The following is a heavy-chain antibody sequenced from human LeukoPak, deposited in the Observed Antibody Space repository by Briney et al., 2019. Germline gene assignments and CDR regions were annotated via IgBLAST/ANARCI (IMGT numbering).Heavy chain of an antibody. D-gene: IGHD3-22*01. V-gene: IGHV3-21*01. CDR1: GFTFSSYS. J-gene: IGHJ4*02. CDR2: ISSSSSYI. Sequence: GGSLRLSCAASGFTFSSYSMNWVRQAPGKGLEWVSSISSSSSYIYYADSVKGRFTISRDNAKNSLYLQMNSLRAEDTAVYYCARDQYDSSGFLDYWGQGTLVTVSS. CDR3: ARDQYDSSGFLDY.